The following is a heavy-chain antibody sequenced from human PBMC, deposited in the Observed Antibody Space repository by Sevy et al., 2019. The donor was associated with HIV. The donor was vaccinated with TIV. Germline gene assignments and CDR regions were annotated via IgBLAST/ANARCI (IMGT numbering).Heavy chain of an antibody. V-gene: IGHV3-15*01. CDR2: IKSKNDGGKT. Sequence: GGSLRLSCAVSGFTFSNTWMSWVRQAPGKGLELVGRIKSKNDGGKTDYAAPVIGRFTISRDDSKSTLYLRMNSLKIEDTAVYYCTTMGWHGGFDIWGQGAMVTVSS. CDR3: TTMGWHGGFDI. D-gene: IGHD4-17*01. CDR1: GFTFSNTW. J-gene: IGHJ3*02.